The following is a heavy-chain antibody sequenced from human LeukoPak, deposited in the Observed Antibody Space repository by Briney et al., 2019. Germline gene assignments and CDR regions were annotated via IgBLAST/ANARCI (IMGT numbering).Heavy chain of an antibody. D-gene: IGHD3-3*01. J-gene: IGHJ4*02. CDR3: ARDLDRRKVGGVKY. V-gene: IGHV3-30*04. CDR1: GFTFSSYA. CDR2: ISYDGSNK. Sequence: PGGSLRLSCAASGFTFSSYAMHWVRQAPGKGLEWVGVISYDGSNKYYADSVKGRFTISRDNSKNTLYLQMNSLRAEDMAVYYCARDLDRRKVGGVKYWGQGTLVTVSS.